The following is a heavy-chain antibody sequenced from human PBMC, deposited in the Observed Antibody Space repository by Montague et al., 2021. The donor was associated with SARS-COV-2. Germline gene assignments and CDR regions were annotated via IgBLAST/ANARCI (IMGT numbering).Heavy chain of an antibody. CDR3: GNFLDRESPNWYFDF. CDR1: GFSLDTSGEA. D-gene: IGHD3/OR15-3a*01. Sequence: PALVKPTQTLTLTCTFSGFSLDTSGEAVGWIRQPPGKALEWLAVIYWYDEGRYSPSLKSRLTISKGTSKNQVVLTMTNLDPVDTATYFCGNFLDRESPNWYFDFWGRGTLVTVSS. CDR2: IYWYDEG. V-gene: IGHV2-5*01. J-gene: IGHJ2*01.